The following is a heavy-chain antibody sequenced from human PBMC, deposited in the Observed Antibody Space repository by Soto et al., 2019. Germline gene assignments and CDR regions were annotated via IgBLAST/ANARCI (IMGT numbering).Heavy chain of an antibody. Sequence: QVQLVESGGGLVKAGGSRRLSCAASGFTFGDSYMTWIRQPPGKGLQWVAKISGSGDTTYYADSVKGRFTVCRDNARNSVYLHMESLRAEDTAVYYCASDFYNYASAHWGQGTLLTVSS. V-gene: IGHV3-11*01. D-gene: IGHD3-16*01. CDR1: GFTFGDSY. CDR3: ASDFYNYASAH. J-gene: IGHJ4*02. CDR2: ISGSGDTT.